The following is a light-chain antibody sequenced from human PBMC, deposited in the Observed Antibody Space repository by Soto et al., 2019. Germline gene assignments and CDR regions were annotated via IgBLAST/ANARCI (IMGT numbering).Light chain of an antibody. CDR2: EVS. V-gene: IGLV2-14*01. CDR1: NSDVGIYDF. Sequence: QSVLTRPASVSGTPGQSITISCTVSNSDVGIYDFVSWYQHHPGRAPKLIVSEVSHRPSGVSNRFSGSKSGNTASLTISGLQSEDEAVYYCISYTSDDVRYVFGTGTKVTVL. CDR3: ISYTSDDVRYV. J-gene: IGLJ1*01.